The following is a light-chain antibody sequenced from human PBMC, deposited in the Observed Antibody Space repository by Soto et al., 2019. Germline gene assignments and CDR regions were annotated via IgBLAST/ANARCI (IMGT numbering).Light chain of an antibody. V-gene: IGKV1-5*01. Sequence: DIQMTQSPSTLSASVGDRVTITCRASQSIRIWLAWYQQKPGKAPQVLIWDASSLQRGVPSRFSGSGSGTEFTLTISSLQPDDFATYYCQQYKGYSTGTFGQGTKVDIK. CDR1: QSIRIW. CDR3: QQYKGYSTGT. J-gene: IGKJ1*01. CDR2: DAS.